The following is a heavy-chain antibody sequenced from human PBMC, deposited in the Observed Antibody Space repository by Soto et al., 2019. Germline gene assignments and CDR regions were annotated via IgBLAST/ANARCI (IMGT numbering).Heavy chain of an antibody. V-gene: IGHV4-59*01. CDR2: IYYSGST. Sequence: SETLSLTCTVSGGSISSYYWSWIRQPPGKGLEWIGYIYYSGSTNYNPSLKSRVTISVDTSKNQFSLKLSSVTAADTAVYYCARDRSYRGSSSGDYYYYGMDVWGQGTTVTVSS. J-gene: IGHJ6*02. CDR1: GGSISSYY. D-gene: IGHD3-16*02. CDR3: ARDRSYRGSSSGDYYYYGMDV.